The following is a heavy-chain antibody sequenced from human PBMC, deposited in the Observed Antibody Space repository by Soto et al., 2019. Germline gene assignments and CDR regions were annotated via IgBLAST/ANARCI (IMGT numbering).Heavy chain of an antibody. Sequence: QITLKESGPTLVKPTQTLTLTCTYSGFSLRTTGVGVGWIRQPPGKALEWLGIIYWDDDKRYSPSLKSRLTLSGDIAKTQVLLTTTNMGCVDTATDVWAHTWGLPFDYWGPGNLVIVSS. CDR2: IYWDDDK. CDR3: AHTWGLPFDY. CDR1: GFSLRTTGVG. V-gene: IGHV2-5*02. J-gene: IGHJ4*02. D-gene: IGHD3-16*01.